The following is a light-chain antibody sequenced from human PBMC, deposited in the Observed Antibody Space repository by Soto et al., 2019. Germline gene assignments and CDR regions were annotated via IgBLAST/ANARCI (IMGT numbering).Light chain of an antibody. CDR2: GVS. CDR3: QQYHNTPIT. V-gene: IGKV3-20*01. CDR1: QSVSSNY. Sequence: PGERATLSCRASQSVSSNYLAWYQQIPGQAPRLLIYGVSSRAAGIPDRFSGSGSGTDFTLTINRLEPEDFAVYYCQQYHNTPITFGQGTRLEIK. J-gene: IGKJ5*01.